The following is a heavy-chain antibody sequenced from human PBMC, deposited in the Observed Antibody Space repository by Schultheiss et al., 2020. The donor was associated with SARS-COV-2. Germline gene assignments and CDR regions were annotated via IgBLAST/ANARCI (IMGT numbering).Heavy chain of an antibody. CDR2: ISYDGSNK. D-gene: IGHD1-26*01. V-gene: IGHV3-30*18. Sequence: GESLKISCAASGFTFSGYGMHWVRQAPGKGLEWVAVISYDGSNKYYADSVKGRFTISRDNSKNTLYLQMNSLRAEDTAVYYCAKDPQDVVGAGSFDYWGQGTLVTVSS. J-gene: IGHJ4*02. CDR1: GFTFSGYG. CDR3: AKDPQDVVGAGSFDY.